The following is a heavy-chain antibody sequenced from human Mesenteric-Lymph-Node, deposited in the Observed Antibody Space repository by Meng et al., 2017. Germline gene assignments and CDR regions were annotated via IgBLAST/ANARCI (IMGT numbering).Heavy chain of an antibody. D-gene: IGHD3-9*01. CDR1: GGTFSSYA. V-gene: IGHV1-69*13. CDR3: ARVGNYDILTGQNSNWFDP. J-gene: IGHJ5*02. Sequence: SVKVSCKASGGTFSSYAIIWVRQAPGQGLEWMGGIIPIFGTANYEQKFQGRVTITADESTSTAYMELSSLRSEDTAVYYCARVGNYDILTGQNSNWFDPWGQGTLVTVSS. CDR2: IIPIFGTA.